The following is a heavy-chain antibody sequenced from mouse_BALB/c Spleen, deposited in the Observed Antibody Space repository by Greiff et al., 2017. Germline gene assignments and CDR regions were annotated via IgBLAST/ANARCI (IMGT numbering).Heavy chain of an antibody. V-gene: IGHV14-4*02. Sequence: EVQLQQSGAELVRSGASVKLSCTASGFNIKDYYMHWVKQRPEQGLEWIGWIDPENGDTEYAPKFQGKATMTADTSSNTAYLQLSSLTSEDTAVYYCKGYYGSSFDYWGQGTTLTVSS. J-gene: IGHJ2*01. D-gene: IGHD1-1*01. CDR1: GFNIKDYY. CDR3: KGYYGSSFDY. CDR2: IDPENGDT.